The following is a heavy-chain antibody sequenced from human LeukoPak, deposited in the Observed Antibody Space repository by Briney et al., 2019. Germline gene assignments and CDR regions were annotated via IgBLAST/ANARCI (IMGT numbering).Heavy chain of an antibody. CDR1: GFTVSSNS. V-gene: IGHV3-66*01. D-gene: IGHD4-23*01. CDR2: VFSGGYT. Sequence: GGSLRLSCAVSGFTVSSNSMTWVRQAPGKGLEWVSIVFSGGYTYYADSVKGRFTISRDNSKNTLYLQMNSLRAEDTAVYFCARDLRGNRDYWGQGTLVTVSS. J-gene: IGHJ4*02. CDR3: ARDLRGNRDY.